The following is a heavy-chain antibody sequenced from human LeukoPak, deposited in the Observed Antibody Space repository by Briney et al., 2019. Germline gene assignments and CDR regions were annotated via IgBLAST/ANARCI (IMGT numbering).Heavy chain of an antibody. Sequence: PGGSLRLSCAASGFTFSSYSMNWVRQARGKGLEWVSSINSSSSYIYYADSVKGRFTISRDNAKNSLYLQMNSLRVEDTAVYYRVRGPHTIMVTEWGQGTLVTVSS. D-gene: IGHD5-18*01. CDR1: GFTFSSYS. J-gene: IGHJ4*02. CDR3: VRGPHTIMVTE. CDR2: INSSSSYI. V-gene: IGHV3-21*04.